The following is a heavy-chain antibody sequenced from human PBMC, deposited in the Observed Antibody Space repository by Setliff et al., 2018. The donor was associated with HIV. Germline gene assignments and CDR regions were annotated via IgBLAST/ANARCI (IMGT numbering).Heavy chain of an antibody. CDR3: ARDYLYYNLYNGSPVYGMDV. D-gene: IGHD3-3*01. J-gene: IGHJ6*02. Sequence: PSETLSLTCAVSGGSISSNWWSWVRQAPGGGLEWIGSVYYSGSTYYNPSLKSRFTISRDNSKNSLYLQMNSLRVEDTAVYYCARDYLYYNLYNGSPVYGMDVWGQGTTVTVSS. V-gene: IGHV4-4*02. CDR2: VYYSGST. CDR1: GGSISSNW.